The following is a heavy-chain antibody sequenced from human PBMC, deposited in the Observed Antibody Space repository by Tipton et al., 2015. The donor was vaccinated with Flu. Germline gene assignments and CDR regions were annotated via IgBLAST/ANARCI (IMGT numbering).Heavy chain of an antibody. J-gene: IGHJ6*02. D-gene: IGHD3-16*02. CDR2: IYSAGST. CDR1: GFTVSSNS. CDR3: ARVLSSEYYYGMDV. V-gene: IGHV3-53*01. Sequence: SLRLSCAASGFTVSSNSMSWVRQAPGKGLEWISLIYSAGSTYYADSVKGRFTISRDNSKNTVVLQMNTLRAEDTAVYYCARVLSSEYYYGMDVWGQGTTVTVSS.